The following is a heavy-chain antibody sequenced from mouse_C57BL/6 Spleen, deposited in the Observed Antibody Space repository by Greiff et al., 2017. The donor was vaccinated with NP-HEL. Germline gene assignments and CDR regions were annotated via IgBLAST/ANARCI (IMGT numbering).Heavy chain of an antibody. CDR2: INPNNGGT. Sequence: EVQLQQSGPELVKPGASVKISCKASGYTFTDYYMNWVKQSHGKSLEWIGDINPNNGGTSYNQKFKGKATLTVDKSSSTAYMELRSLTSEDSAVYYCACTLPDGAMDYWGQGTSVTVSS. D-gene: IGHD1-2*01. CDR1: GYTFTDYY. CDR3: ACTLPDGAMDY. V-gene: IGHV1-26*01. J-gene: IGHJ4*01.